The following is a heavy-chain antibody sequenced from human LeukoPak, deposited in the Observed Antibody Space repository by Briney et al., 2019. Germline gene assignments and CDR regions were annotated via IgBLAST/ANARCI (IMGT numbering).Heavy chain of an antibody. CDR1: GFTFSSYP. Sequence: GGSLRLSCAASGFTFSSYPIHWVRQAPVKGLEWVAVISYDGSTKYYADSVKGRFTIPRDNSKNTLYLQMNSLRTEDTAVYHCARGTVSGYPDYWGQGSLVSVSS. CDR2: ISYDGSTK. D-gene: IGHD4-11*01. V-gene: IGHV3-30-3*01. J-gene: IGHJ4*02. CDR3: ARGTVSGYPDY.